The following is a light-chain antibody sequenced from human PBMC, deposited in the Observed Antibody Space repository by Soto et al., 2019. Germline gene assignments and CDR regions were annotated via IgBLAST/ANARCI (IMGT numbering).Light chain of an antibody. CDR1: QSVGGTF. J-gene: IGKJ1*01. V-gene: IGKV3-20*01. CDR2: GAS. CDR3: QQYGGSPRT. Sequence: EIFLTQSPATLSLSPGEIATLSCRSSQSVGGTFLAWYQQKGGQAPRLLIHGASNRATGIPDRFSGSGSGTDFTLTISRLEPEDFAVYYCQQYGGSPRTFGQGTKVDIK.